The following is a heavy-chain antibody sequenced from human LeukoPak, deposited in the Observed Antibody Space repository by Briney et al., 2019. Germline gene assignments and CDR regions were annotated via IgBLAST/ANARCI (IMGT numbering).Heavy chain of an antibody. CDR3: SRESGAYCPFDY. Sequence: TPSGTLSLTCGVSGGSISSTNWWSWVRQPPGQGLEWIGEISLRGLTNYNPSLKSRVTMSVDKSNNFLTLNLTSVTAADTAVYYCSRESGAYCPFDYWGQGALVTVAS. V-gene: IGHV4-4*02. D-gene: IGHD1-26*01. J-gene: IGHJ4*02. CDR1: GGSISSTNW. CDR2: ISLRGLT.